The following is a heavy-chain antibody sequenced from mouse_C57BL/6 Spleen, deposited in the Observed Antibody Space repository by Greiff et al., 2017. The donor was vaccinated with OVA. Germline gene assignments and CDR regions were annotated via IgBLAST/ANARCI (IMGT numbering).Heavy chain of an antibody. J-gene: IGHJ1*03. Sequence: QVQLKQSGPGLVAPSQSLSITCTVSGFSLTSYGVHWVRQPPGKGLEWLVVIWSDGSTTYNSALKSRLSISTDNSKSQVFLKMNSLQTDDTAMYYCARHGGSYWYFDVWGTGTTVTVSS. D-gene: IGHD1-1*02. V-gene: IGHV2-6-1*01. CDR2: IWSDGST. CDR3: ARHGGSYWYFDV. CDR1: GFSLTSYG.